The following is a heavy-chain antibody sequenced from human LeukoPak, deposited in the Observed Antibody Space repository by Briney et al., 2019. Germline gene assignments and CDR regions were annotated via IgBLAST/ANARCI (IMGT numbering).Heavy chain of an antibody. Sequence: PGGSLRLSCAASGFTFSDYYMSWIRQAPGKGLEWVSYISSSGSTIYYADSAKGRFTISRDNAKNSLYLQMNSLRAEDTAVYYCARDAYDILTGGAFDIWGQGTMVTVSS. CDR3: ARDAYDILTGGAFDI. J-gene: IGHJ3*02. CDR1: GFTFSDYY. CDR2: ISSSGSTI. V-gene: IGHV3-11*01. D-gene: IGHD3-9*01.